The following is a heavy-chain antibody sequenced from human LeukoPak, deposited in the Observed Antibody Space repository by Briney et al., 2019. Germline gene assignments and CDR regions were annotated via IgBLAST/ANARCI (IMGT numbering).Heavy chain of an antibody. CDR3: ARDSKGYRRGYYYYYMDV. Sequence: MASETLSLTCTVSGGSISSSSYYWSWIRQPAGKGLEWIGRIYTSGSTNYNPSLKSRVTMSVDTSKNQFSLKLSSVTAADTAVYYCARDSKGYRRGYYYYYMDVWGKGTTVTVSS. CDR2: IYTSGST. D-gene: IGHD3-10*01. V-gene: IGHV4-61*02. CDR1: GGSISSSSYY. J-gene: IGHJ6*03.